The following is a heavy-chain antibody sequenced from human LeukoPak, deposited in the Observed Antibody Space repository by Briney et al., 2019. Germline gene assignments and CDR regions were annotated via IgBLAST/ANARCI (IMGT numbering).Heavy chain of an antibody. CDR3: ARLNGGN. V-gene: IGHV4-59*08. CDR1: GDSISTYY. J-gene: IGHJ4*02. D-gene: IGHD4-23*01. Sequence: PSETLSLTCTVSGDSISTYYWGWIRKPPGKGLEWIGYIDYSGSTAYNPSLNGRVAVSLDASKNQFSLKLRSVTAADTAVYYCARLNGGNWGPGILVTVSS. CDR2: IDYSGST.